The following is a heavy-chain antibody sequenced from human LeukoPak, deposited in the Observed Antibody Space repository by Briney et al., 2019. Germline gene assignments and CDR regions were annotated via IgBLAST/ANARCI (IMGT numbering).Heavy chain of an antibody. CDR2: IRYDGSNK. Sequence: GGSLRLSCAASGFTFSSYGMHWVRQAPGKGPEWVAFIRYDGSNKYYADSVKGRFTISRDNSKNTLYLQMNSLRAEDTAVYYCARAGNYRFDYWGQETLVTVSS. J-gene: IGHJ4*02. CDR3: ARAGNYRFDY. V-gene: IGHV3-30*02. CDR1: GFTFSSYG. D-gene: IGHD1-7*01.